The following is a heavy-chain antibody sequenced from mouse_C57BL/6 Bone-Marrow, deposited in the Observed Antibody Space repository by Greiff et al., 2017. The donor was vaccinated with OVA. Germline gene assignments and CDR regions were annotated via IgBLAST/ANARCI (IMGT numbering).Heavy chain of an antibody. CDR3: ARWGYYGSSPDY. J-gene: IGHJ2*01. Sequence: QVQLQQSGPELVKPGASVKISCKASGYAFSSSWMNWVKQRPGKGLEWIGRIYPGDGDTNYNGKFKGKATLTADKSSSTAYMQLSSLTSEDSAVYFCARWGYYGSSPDYWGQGTTLTVSS. CDR1: GYAFSSSW. CDR2: IYPGDGDT. D-gene: IGHD1-1*01. V-gene: IGHV1-82*01.